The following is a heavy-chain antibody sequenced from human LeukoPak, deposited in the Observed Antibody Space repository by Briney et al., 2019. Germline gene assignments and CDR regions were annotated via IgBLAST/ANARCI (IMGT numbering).Heavy chain of an antibody. CDR3: ARVVVILWFGEGEQGWFDP. J-gene: IGHJ5*02. CDR1: GGSSSSYY. Sequence: SETLSLTCTVSGGSSSSYYWSWIRQPAGKGLEWIGRIYTSGNTNYNPSLKGRVTISVDTSKNQFSLKLSSVTAADTAVYYCARVVVILWFGEGEQGWFDPWGQGTLVTVSS. D-gene: IGHD3-10*01. V-gene: IGHV4-4*07. CDR2: IYTSGNT.